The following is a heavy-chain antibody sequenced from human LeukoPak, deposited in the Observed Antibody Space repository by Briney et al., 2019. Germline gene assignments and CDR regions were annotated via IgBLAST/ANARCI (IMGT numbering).Heavy chain of an antibody. CDR2: INWNGGST. CDR1: GFTFDDYA. V-gene: IGHV3-20*04. CDR3: ASVRVRVGAN. Sequence: PGGSLRLSCAASGFTFDDYAMHWVRQAPGKGLEWVSGINWNGGSTGYADSVKGRFTISRDNAKNSLYLQMNSLRAEDTAVYYCASVRVRVGANWGQGTLVTVSS. J-gene: IGHJ4*02. D-gene: IGHD1-26*01.